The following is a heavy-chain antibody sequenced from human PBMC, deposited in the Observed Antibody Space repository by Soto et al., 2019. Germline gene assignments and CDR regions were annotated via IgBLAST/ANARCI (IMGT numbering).Heavy chain of an antibody. Sequence: EASVKVSCKASGYTFTSYGISWVRQAPGQGLEWMGWISANHGNTNYAQKFQGRFTIVVDTSTSTAYMELNSLRYEDTAVYYCARDKGYCSDTSCPDFDYWGQGTLVTVSS. CDR3: ARDKGYCSDTSCPDFDY. CDR1: GYTFTSYG. V-gene: IGHV1-18*01. J-gene: IGHJ4*02. D-gene: IGHD2-15*01. CDR2: ISANHGNT.